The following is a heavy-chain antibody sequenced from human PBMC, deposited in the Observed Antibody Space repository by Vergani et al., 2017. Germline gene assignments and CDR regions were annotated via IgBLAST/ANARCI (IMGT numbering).Heavy chain of an antibody. V-gene: IGHV4-34*09. J-gene: IGHJ4*02. Sequence: QLQLQESGSGLVKPSQTLSLTCAVYGGSFSGYYWSWIRQPPGKGLEWIGEINHSGSTNYNPSLKSRVTISVDTSKNQFSLKLSSVTAADTAVYYCARGITGTTGDYWGQGTLVTVSS. D-gene: IGHD1-7*01. CDR3: ARGITGTTGDY. CDR1: GGSFSGYY. CDR2: INHSGST.